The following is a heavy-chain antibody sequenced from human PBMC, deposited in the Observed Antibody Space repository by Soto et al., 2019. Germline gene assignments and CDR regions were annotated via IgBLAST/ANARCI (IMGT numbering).Heavy chain of an antibody. CDR3: ASLAPGARFDP. CDR1: RYIFTAYF. J-gene: IGHJ5*02. Sequence: QVQLVQSGAEVKKPGASVKVSCKAPRYIFTAYFMHWVRQAPGQGLEWMGWINPNNGATHYGLSFQGRVPMTGNTSTSTAYMELSGLRSDDTAVYYCASLAPGARFDPWGQGTLVIVSS. V-gene: IGHV1-2*02. CDR2: INPNNGAT. D-gene: IGHD3-10*01.